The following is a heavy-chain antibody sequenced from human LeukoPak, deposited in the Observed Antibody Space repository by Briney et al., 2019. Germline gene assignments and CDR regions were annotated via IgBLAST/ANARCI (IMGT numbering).Heavy chain of an antibody. V-gene: IGHV1-69*04. J-gene: IGHJ4*02. D-gene: IGHD1-26*01. CDR1: GGTFSSYA. CDR2: IIPILGIA. Sequence: PGASVKVSCKASGGTFSSYAISWVRQAPGQGLEWMGRIIPILGIANYAQKFQGRVTITADESTSTAYMELSSLRSGDTAVYYCARDRGYSGSYPDYWGQGTLVTVSS. CDR3: ARDRGYSGSYPDY.